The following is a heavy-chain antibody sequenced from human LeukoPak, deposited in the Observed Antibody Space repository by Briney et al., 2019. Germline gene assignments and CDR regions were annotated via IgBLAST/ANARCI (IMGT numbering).Heavy chain of an antibody. CDR1: GFTFSNHG. Sequence: GGSLRLSCAASGFTFSNHGMSWVRQAPGKGLEWVSAISGSGGSTYYADSVKGRFTISRDNSKNTLYLQMNSLTAEDTAIYYCAKDFRCSSTTCYLFDYWGQGTLVTVSS. V-gene: IGHV3-23*01. CDR2: ISGSGGST. D-gene: IGHD2-2*01. J-gene: IGHJ4*02. CDR3: AKDFRCSSTTCYLFDY.